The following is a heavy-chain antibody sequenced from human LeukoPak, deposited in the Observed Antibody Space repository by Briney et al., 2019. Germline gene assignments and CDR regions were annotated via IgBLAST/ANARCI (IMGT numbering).Heavy chain of an antibody. V-gene: IGHV4-59*01. Sequence: PSETLSLTCTVSGGSISSYYWSWIRQPPGKGLEWIGYMYYSGSTNYNPSLKSRVTISVDTSKNQFSLKLSSVTAADTAVYYCAAEWELSNWFDPWGQGTLVTGSS. CDR3: AAEWELSNWFDP. CDR2: MYYSGST. D-gene: IGHD1-26*01. J-gene: IGHJ5*02. CDR1: GGSISSYY.